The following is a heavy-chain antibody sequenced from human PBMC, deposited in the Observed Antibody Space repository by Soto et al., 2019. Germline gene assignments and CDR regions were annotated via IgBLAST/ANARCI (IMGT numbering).Heavy chain of an antibody. J-gene: IGHJ4*02. CDR3: ARDLGGAAPVDY. Sequence: QVQLAQSGAEVRKPGSLVKVSCKASGDTFIISAITWVRQAPGQGLEWVGGLVPFFGKSKYGPKFEGRVTFTADESTRTAYMELSHLTSDDTAVYYCARDLGGAAPVDYWGQGTLVTVSS. D-gene: IGHD6-6*01. V-gene: IGHV1-69*01. CDR2: LVPFFGKS. CDR1: GDTFIISA.